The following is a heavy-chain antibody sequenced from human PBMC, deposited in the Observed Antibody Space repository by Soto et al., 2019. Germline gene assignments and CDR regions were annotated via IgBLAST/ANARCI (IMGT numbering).Heavy chain of an antibody. CDR3: ARGRGLLWFGEKLFDY. CDR2: INHSGST. CDR1: GGSFSGYY. V-gene: IGHV4-34*01. Sequence: QVQLQQWGAGLLKPSETLSLTCAVYGGSFSGYYWSWIRQPPGKGLEWIGEINHSGSTNYNPSLKSRVTISVDTSKTPFSLKLSSVTAADTAVYYCARGRGLLWFGEKLFDYWGQGTLVTVSS. J-gene: IGHJ4*02. D-gene: IGHD3-10*01.